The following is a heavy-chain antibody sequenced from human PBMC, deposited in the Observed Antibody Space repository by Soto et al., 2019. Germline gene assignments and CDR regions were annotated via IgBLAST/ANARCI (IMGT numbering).Heavy chain of an antibody. CDR2: IIPLFGTT. CDR3: AAELGFGKLSVV. J-gene: IGHJ6*02. D-gene: IGHD3-10*01. V-gene: IGHV1-69*05. CDR1: GDTFKNCV. Sequence: SVKVSCKASGDTFKNCVISWVRQAPGQGLEWMGGIIPLFGTTDFAQRFQGRLTITTDESTTTAYMELSRLRSEDTATDYCAAELGFGKLSVVWGQGTTVTVSS.